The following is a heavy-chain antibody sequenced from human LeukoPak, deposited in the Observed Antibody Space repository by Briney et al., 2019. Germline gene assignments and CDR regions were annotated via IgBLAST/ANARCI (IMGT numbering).Heavy chain of an antibody. CDR1: GYTFTGYY. CDR2: INPNTGAT. Sequence: ASVKVSCKPSGYTFTGYYLHWLRQAPGQGLEWMGWINPNTGATISAQKFQGRVTMTRDTSIDTAYMELTRLTSDDTAVYYCARDRVGSGWPRPYYFENWGQGTVVTVSS. D-gene: IGHD6-19*01. J-gene: IGHJ4*02. V-gene: IGHV1-2*02. CDR3: ARDRVGSGWPRPYYFEN.